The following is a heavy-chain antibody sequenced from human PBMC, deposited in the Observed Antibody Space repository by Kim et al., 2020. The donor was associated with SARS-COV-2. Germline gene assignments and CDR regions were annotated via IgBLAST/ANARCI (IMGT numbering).Heavy chain of an antibody. J-gene: IGHJ4*02. D-gene: IGHD2-2*01. Sequence: GGSLRLSCAASGFTFSSYKMNWVRQAPGRGPEWVSYISNTSDAIHYADSVKGRFTISRDNAENSLYLQMNSLRDEDTAVYYCVREYATRCPHFAYWGRG. V-gene: IGHV3-48*02. CDR2: ISNTSDAI. CDR1: GFTFSSYK. CDR3: VREYATRCPHFAY.